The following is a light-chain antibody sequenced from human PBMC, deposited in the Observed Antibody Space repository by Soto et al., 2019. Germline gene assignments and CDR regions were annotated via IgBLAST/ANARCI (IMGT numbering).Light chain of an antibody. J-gene: IGKJ4*01. CDR3: QQYYSYSPLT. Sequence: DIQMTQSPSTLSASVGDRVTITCRASQSISSWLAWYQQKPGKAPKLLIYDASSSESGVPSRFSGSGSGTEFTLTISSLQPDDFTTYYCQQYYSYSPLTFGGGTKVDIK. V-gene: IGKV1-5*01. CDR2: DAS. CDR1: QSISSW.